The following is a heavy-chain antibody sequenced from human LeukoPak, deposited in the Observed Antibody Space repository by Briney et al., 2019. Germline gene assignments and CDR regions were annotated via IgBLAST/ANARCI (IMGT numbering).Heavy chain of an antibody. Sequence: GGSLRLSCAASGFTFSSYSMNWVRQAPGKGLEWVSSISSSSSYIYYADSVKGRFTISRDNAKNSLYLQMNSLRAEDTAVYYCARHNYPYDSGGYYYACWGQGTLVTVSS. V-gene: IGHV3-21*01. D-gene: IGHD3-22*01. CDR1: GFTFSSYS. J-gene: IGHJ4*02. CDR3: ARHNYPYDSGGYYYAC. CDR2: ISSSSSYI.